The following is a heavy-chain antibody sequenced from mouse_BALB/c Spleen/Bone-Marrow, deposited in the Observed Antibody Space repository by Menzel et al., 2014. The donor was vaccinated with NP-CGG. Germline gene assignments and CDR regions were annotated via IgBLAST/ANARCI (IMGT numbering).Heavy chain of an antibody. J-gene: IGHJ2*01. Sequence: EVQLVESGGGLVQPKGSLKLSCAASGFTFNIYAMNWVRQAPGKGLEWVARIRSKSKNYETYYADSVKDRFIISRDDSQTMFYLQMNNLKTEDTAIYYCVRGDYRNLYSDYWGQGTTLTVSS. CDR1: GFTFNIYA. CDR3: VRGDYRNLYSDY. CDR2: IRSKSKNYET. V-gene: IGHV10-1*02. D-gene: IGHD2-5*01.